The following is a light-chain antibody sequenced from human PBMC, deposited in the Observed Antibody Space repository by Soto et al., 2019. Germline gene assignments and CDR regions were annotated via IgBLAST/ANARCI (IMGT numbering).Light chain of an antibody. Sequence: DIPLTQSPSFLSASVGDRVTITCRASQGISSYLAWYQQKPGKAPKLLIYTASTLQSGVPSRFSGSGAGTEFTITISSLQPEDFATYYCQQFNSYPLTFGGGTKVEIK. J-gene: IGKJ4*01. V-gene: IGKV1-9*01. CDR2: TAS. CDR1: QGISSY. CDR3: QQFNSYPLT.